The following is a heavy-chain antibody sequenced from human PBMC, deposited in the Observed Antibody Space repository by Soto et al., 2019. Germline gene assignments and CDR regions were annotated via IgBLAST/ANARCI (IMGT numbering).Heavy chain of an antibody. V-gene: IGHV3-11*06. D-gene: IGHD1-1*01. CDR3: ARTMGTAPFFDI. Sequence: QERRVESGGGLVKPGGSLRLSCEASGISSFSYYYMSWIRQAPGKGLEGVSFISSGETTYSQYEESVRGRFTMSRDNALKSVYLQMNSLRADDTASYYCARTMGTAPFFDIWGRGTKVTVS. CDR1: GISSFSYYY. J-gene: IGHJ3*02. CDR2: ISSGETTYS.